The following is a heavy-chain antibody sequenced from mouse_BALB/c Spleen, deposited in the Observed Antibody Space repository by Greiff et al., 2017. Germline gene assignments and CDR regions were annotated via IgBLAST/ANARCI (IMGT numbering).Heavy chain of an antibody. CDR2: ISSGGSYT. Sequence: EVKLEESGGGLVKPGGSLKLSCAASGFTFSSYAMSWVRQSPEKRLEWVAEISSGGSYTYYPDTVTGRFTISRDNAKNTLYLEMSSLRSEDTAMYYCARGDGYFAMDYWGQGTSVTVSS. CDR3: ARGDGYFAMDY. CDR1: GFTFSSYA. J-gene: IGHJ4*01. V-gene: IGHV5-9-4*01. D-gene: IGHD2-3*01.